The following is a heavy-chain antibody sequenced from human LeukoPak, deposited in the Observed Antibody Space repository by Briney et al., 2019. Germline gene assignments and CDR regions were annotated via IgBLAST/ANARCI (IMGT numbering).Heavy chain of an antibody. CDR2: ISAYNGNT. D-gene: IGHD2-2*01. CDR3: ARDNAYCSSTSCYILDY. J-gene: IGHJ4*02. CDR1: GYTFTSYG. V-gene: IGHV1-18*01. Sequence: ASVKVSCKASGYTFTSYGISWVRQAPGQGLEWMGWISAYNGNTNYAQKLQGRVTMTTDISTSTAYMELRSLRSDDTAVYYCARDNAYCSSTSCYILDYWGRGTLVTVS.